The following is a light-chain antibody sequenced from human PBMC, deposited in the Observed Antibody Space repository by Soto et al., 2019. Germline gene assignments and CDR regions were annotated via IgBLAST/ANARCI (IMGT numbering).Light chain of an antibody. CDR2: DAS. J-gene: IGKJ1*01. CDR1: QSIGRW. V-gene: IGKV1-5*01. Sequence: DIPMTQSPSTLSASVGDRVTITCRASQSIGRWLAWYQQKPGRAPKVLISDASSLKSGVPSRFSGSGSGTEFTLIISSLQPDDFATYHCQQFNNYPWTFGQGTKVDIK. CDR3: QQFNNYPWT.